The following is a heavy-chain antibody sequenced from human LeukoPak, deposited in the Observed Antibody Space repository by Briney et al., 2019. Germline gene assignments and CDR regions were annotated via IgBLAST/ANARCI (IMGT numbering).Heavy chain of an antibody. CDR2: TYYRSKWYN. CDR3: AREPEWDLPGDDAFDI. D-gene: IGHD1-26*01. Sequence: HSQTLSLTCAISGDSVSSNSAAWNWIRQSPSRGLEWLGRTYYRSKWYNDYAVSVKSRITINPDTSKNQFSLQLNSVTPEDTAVYYCAREPEWDLPGDDAFDIWGQGTVVTVSS. V-gene: IGHV6-1*01. J-gene: IGHJ3*02. CDR1: GDSVSSNSAA.